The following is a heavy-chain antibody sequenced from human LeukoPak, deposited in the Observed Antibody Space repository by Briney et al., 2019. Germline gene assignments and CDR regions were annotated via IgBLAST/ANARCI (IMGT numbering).Heavy chain of an antibody. D-gene: IGHD6-19*01. Sequence: GGSLRLSCAGTGFTFSSYWMNWVRQAPGKGLEWVANMKEDGSQIYYVDSVKGRFTISSDNAKNSVYLQMNSLRAEDTAVYYCAGSSGWLFDYWGQGTLVAVSS. CDR3: AGSSGWLFDY. CDR2: MKEDGSQI. CDR1: GFTFSSYW. V-gene: IGHV3-7*01. J-gene: IGHJ4*02.